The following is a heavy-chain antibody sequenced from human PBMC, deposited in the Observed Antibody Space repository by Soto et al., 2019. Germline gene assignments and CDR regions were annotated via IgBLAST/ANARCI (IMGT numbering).Heavy chain of an antibody. D-gene: IGHD3-10*01. Sequence: SETLSLTCTVSGGSISSGGYYWSWIRQHPGKGLEWIGYIYYSGSTYYNPSLKSRVTISVDTSKNQFSLKLSSVTAADTAVYYCARARITMVRGVIMPFDYWGQGTLVTVSS. V-gene: IGHV4-31*03. J-gene: IGHJ4*02. CDR3: ARARITMVRGVIMPFDY. CDR1: GGSISSGGYY. CDR2: IYYSGST.